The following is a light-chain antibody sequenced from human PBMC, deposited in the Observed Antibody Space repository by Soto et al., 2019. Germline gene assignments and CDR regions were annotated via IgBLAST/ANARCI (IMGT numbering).Light chain of an antibody. CDR1: QSVSSSY. CDR3: QQYGSSPLT. CDR2: GAS. Sequence: EIVLTQSPGTLSLSPGERATLSCRASQSVSSSYLAWYQQKPGQAPRLLIYGASSRATGIPDRFSGSGSGTEFTRTISILEPEDFAVYYCQQYGSSPLTFGPGTKVDIK. V-gene: IGKV3-20*01. J-gene: IGKJ3*01.